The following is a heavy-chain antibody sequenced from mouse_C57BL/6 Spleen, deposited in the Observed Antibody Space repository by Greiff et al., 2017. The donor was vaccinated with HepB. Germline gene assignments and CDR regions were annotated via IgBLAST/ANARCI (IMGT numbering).Heavy chain of an antibody. V-gene: IGHV8-8*01. J-gene: IGHJ3*01. CDR1: GFSLSTFGMG. CDR2: IWWDDDK. D-gene: IGHD3-2*02. Sequence: QVTLKECGPGILQPSQTLSLTCSFSGFSLSTFGMGVGWIRQPSGKGLEWLAHIWWDDDKYYNPALKSRLTISKDTSKNQVFLKITNVDTADTATYYCARLDSAGYWFAYWGQGTLVTVSA. CDR3: ARLDSAGYWFAY.